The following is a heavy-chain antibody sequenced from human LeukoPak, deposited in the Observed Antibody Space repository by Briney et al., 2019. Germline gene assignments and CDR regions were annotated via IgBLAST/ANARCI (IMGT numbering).Heavy chain of an antibody. CDR2: INQDGSEK. J-gene: IGHJ4*02. Sequence: GGSLRLSCPASGFTFRSYWMAWVRQAPGKGLEWVANINQDGSEKYYVDSVKGRFTISRDNAKNSLYLQMNSLRAEDTAVYFCARDAILTGRFDYWGQGTLVTVSS. V-gene: IGHV3-7*04. CDR3: ARDAILTGRFDY. CDR1: GFTFRSYW. D-gene: IGHD3-9*01.